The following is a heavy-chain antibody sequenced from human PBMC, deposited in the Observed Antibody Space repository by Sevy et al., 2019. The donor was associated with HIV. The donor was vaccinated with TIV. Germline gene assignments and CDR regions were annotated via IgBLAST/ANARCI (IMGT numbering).Heavy chain of an antibody. D-gene: IGHD6-19*01. Sequence: GGSLRLSCVASGFTFSRYSMNWVRQAPGKGLEWVSNIGSTGPTIYYAYSVKGRFTISRENAKNSLYLQMNSLREEDTAVYYCARPGSGWFEFDSWGQGTLVTVSS. CDR1: GFTFSRYS. J-gene: IGHJ4*02. CDR2: IGSTGPTI. V-gene: IGHV3-48*02. CDR3: ARPGSGWFEFDS.